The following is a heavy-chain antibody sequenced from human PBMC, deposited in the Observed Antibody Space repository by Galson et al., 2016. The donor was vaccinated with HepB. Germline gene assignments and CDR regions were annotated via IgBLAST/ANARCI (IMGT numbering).Heavy chain of an antibody. Sequence: SETLSLTCTVSGDSITSYYWSWIRQPPGKGLEWIGYTYYTGSTHYNPSLQSRVTISVDTSKNQFSLNLSSVATADTAVYYCARVLWSPKGDAFDIWGQGTMVTVSS. J-gene: IGHJ3*02. CDR3: ARVLWSPKGDAFDI. V-gene: IGHV4-59*01. CDR2: TYYTGST. CDR1: GDSITSYY. D-gene: IGHD3-16*01.